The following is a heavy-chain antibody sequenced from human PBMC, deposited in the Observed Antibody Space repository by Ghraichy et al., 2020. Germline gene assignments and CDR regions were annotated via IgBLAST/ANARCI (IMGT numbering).Heavy chain of an antibody. CDR1: GFTFSRFT. CDR3: AQTFAVATEDDY. V-gene: IGHV3-21*04. Sequence: GGSLRLSCAASGFTFSRFTMNWVRQPPGKGLEWVASISSTSGYIYYEDSVRGRFTVSRDNAMNTIHLQMESLRADDTATYYCAQTFAVATEDDYWGQGTLVAVS. J-gene: IGHJ4*02. CDR2: ISSTSGYI. D-gene: IGHD5-12*01.